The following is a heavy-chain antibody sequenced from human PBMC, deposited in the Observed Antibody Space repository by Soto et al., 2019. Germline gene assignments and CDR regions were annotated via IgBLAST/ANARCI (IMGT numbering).Heavy chain of an antibody. CDR2: ISSNSAYI. Sequence: SLRLSCAASGFTFRSFTMNWVRQAPGKGLEWVSTISSNSAYIYYTDALRGRFTISRDNAKNSLHLQMNSLRAEDTAVYYCTRDASRDSSARGWFDPWGPGTLVTVS. V-gene: IGHV3-21*01. CDR1: GFTFRSFT. J-gene: IGHJ5*02. CDR3: TRDASRDSSARGWFDP. D-gene: IGHD6-13*01.